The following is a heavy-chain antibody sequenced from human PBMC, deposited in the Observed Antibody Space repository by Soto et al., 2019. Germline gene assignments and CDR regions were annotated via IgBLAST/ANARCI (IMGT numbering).Heavy chain of an antibody. J-gene: IGHJ4*02. CDR3: VQGASTAHQPLDS. V-gene: IGHV3-48*01. CDR2: ISSSSSTI. CDR1: GFTFSSYI. Sequence: GGSLRLSCAASGFTFSSYIMNWVRQAPGKGLEWVSYISSSSSTIYYADSMKGRFTISRDNANNTLYLQMNSLRPEDTAVYHCVQGASTAHQPLDSWGQGVLVTVSS. D-gene: IGHD1-26*01.